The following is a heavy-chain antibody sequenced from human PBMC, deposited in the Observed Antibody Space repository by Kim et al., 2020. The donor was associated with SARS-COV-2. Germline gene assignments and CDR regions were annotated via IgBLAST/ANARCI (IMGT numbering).Heavy chain of an antibody. J-gene: IGHJ4*02. Sequence: GGSLRLSCAASGFTFDDYAMHWVRQAPGKGLEWVSGISWNSGSIGYADSVKGRFTISRDNAKNSLYLQMNSLRAEDTALYYFAKGSNRDEWEYIDYWGQGTLVTVSS. CDR1: GFTFDDYA. D-gene: IGHD1-26*01. CDR2: ISWNSGSI. V-gene: IGHV3-9*01. CDR3: AKGSNRDEWEYIDY.